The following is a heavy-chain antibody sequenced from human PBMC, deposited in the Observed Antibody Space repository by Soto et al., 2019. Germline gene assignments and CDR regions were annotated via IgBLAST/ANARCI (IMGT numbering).Heavy chain of an antibody. V-gene: IGHV3-7*03. Sequence: PGGSLRLSCAASGFTFSSYWMSWVRQAPGKGLEWVANIKQEGSEKYYVDSVKGRFTISRDNAKNSLYLQMNSLRAEDTAVYYCARDPLVGASYYYYYGMDVWGQGTTVTVSS. J-gene: IGHJ6*02. D-gene: IGHD1-26*01. CDR1: GFTFSSYW. CDR2: IKQEGSEK. CDR3: ARDPLVGASYYYYYGMDV.